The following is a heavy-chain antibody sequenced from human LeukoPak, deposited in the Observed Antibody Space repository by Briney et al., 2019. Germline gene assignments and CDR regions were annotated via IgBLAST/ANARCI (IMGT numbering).Heavy chain of an antibody. CDR3: ARRALAVAHWVDY. Sequence: GGSLRLSCAASGFSFSSYSMNWVRQAPGKGLEWVSYISSSSSTIYYADSVKGRFTISRDNAKNSLYLQMNSLRAEDTAVYYCARRALAVAHWVDYWGQGTLVTVSS. CDR2: ISSSSSTI. J-gene: IGHJ4*02. D-gene: IGHD6-19*01. CDR1: GFSFSSYS. V-gene: IGHV3-48*01.